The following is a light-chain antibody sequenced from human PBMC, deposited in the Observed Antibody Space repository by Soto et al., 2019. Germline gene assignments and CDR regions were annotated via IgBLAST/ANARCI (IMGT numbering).Light chain of an antibody. Sequence: QSVVTQPPSVSGTPGQGVIISCSNVGRHEVSWYQQVPGMAPELLIHTTSQRPSGVPDRFSASKSGTSASLAIRGLQSDDEADYFCSSWYDSLSGVVFGRGTKLTVL. J-gene: IGLJ2*01. CDR3: SSWYDSLSGVV. CDR1: NVGRHE. V-gene: IGLV1-44*01. CDR2: TTS.